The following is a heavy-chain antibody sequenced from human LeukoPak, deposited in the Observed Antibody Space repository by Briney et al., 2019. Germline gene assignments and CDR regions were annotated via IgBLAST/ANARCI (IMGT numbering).Heavy chain of an antibody. CDR3: ASSWQVDYYFDY. Sequence: SETPSLTCAVSRYSISRGYYWGWIRQPPGKGLEWIRSIYQSGSTNYNPSLKSRVSISVDTSKNQFSLKLSSVTAADTAVYDCASSWQVDYYFDYWGQGTLVTVSS. J-gene: IGHJ4*02. D-gene: IGHD6-19*01. CDR1: RYSISRGYY. V-gene: IGHV4-38-2*01. CDR2: IYQSGST.